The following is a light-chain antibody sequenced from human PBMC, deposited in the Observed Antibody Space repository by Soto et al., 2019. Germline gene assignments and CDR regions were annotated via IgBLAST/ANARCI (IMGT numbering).Light chain of an antibody. CDR2: GAS. CDR3: QQYNNWPN. V-gene: IGKV3-15*01. CDR1: QSVSSSY. J-gene: IGKJ5*01. Sequence: EIVLTQSPGTLSLSPGERATLSCRASQSVSSSYLAWYQQKPGQAPRLLIYGASTRATGIPARFSGSGSGTEFTLTISSLQSEDFAVYYCQQYNNWPNFGQGTRLEN.